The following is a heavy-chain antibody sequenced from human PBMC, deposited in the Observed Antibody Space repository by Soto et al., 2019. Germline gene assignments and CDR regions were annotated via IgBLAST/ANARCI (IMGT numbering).Heavy chain of an antibody. CDR3: ARESYYGSGATVVGY. CDR2: IYYSGTT. CDR1: GGSISNFY. V-gene: IGHV4-59*01. J-gene: IGHJ4*02. D-gene: IGHD3-10*01. Sequence: PSEMLSLTCTVSGGSISNFYWSWIRQPPGKGLEWIGYIYYSGTTSYNPSLNSRVTISVDTSKNQFSLKLNSVTAADTAVYYCARESYYGSGATVVGYWGLGTLVTVSS.